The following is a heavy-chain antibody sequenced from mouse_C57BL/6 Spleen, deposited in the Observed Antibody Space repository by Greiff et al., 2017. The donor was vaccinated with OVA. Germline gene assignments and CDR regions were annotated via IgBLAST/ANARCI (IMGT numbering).Heavy chain of an antibody. CDR2: ISYDGSN. D-gene: IGHD1-1*02. V-gene: IGHV3-6*01. Sequence: DVQLQESGPGLVKPSQSLSLTCSVTGYSITSGYYWNWIRQFPGNKLEWMGYISYDGSNNYNPSLKNRISITRDTSKNQFFLKLNSVTTEDTATYYCARGHGAWFAYWGQGTLVTVSA. J-gene: IGHJ3*01. CDR3: ARGHGAWFAY. CDR1: GYSITSGYY.